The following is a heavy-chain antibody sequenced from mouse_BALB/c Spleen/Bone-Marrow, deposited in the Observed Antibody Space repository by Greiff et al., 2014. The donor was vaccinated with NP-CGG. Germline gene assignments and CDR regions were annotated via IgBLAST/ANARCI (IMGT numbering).Heavy chain of an antibody. V-gene: IGHV1-7*01. Sequence: VMLVESGAELAKPGASVKMSCKASGYTFTSYWMHWVKQRPGQGLEWIGYINPSTGYTEYNQKFKDKATLTADKSSSTAYMQLSSLTSEDSAVYYCARSAPWDGFAYWGQGTLVTVSA. D-gene: IGHD4-1*01. J-gene: IGHJ3*01. CDR2: INPSTGYT. CDR1: GYTFTSYW. CDR3: ARSAPWDGFAY.